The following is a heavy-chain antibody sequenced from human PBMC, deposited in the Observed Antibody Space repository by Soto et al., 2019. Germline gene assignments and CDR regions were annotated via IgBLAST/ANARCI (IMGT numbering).Heavy chain of an antibody. CDR1: GYTFTRHY. CDR2: INPSSGTI. J-gene: IGHJ4*02. D-gene: IGHD3-3*01. CDR3: TRGLERYYFDY. Sequence: QVQLVQSGAEVKKPGASVKVSCKASGYTFTRHYMHWVRQAPGQGLEWMGIINPSSGTISHPQKFQGRVTMTRDTSTSSVYMELSSLKSEDTAVYYCTRGLERYYFDYWGQGTLVTVSS. V-gene: IGHV1-46*03.